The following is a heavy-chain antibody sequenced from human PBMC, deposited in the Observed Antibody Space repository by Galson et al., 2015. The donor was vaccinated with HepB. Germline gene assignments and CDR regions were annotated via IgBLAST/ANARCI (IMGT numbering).Heavy chain of an antibody. D-gene: IGHD5-18*01. J-gene: IGHJ6*03. Sequence: SVKVSCKASGYTFTSYGISWVRQAPGQGLEWMGWISAYNGNTNYAQKLQGRVTMTTDTSTSTAYMELRSLRSDDTAVYYCARVASRSRLPHPDYYYYYYMDVWGKGTTVTVSS. CDR1: GYTFTSYG. V-gene: IGHV1-18*01. CDR2: ISAYNGNT. CDR3: ARVASRSRLPHPDYYYYYYMDV.